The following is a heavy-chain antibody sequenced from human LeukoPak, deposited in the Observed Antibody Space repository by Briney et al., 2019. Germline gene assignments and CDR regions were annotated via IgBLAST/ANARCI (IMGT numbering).Heavy chain of an antibody. V-gene: IGHV4-61*08. J-gene: IGHJ4*02. D-gene: IGHD3-22*01. CDR3: ARGDSGSYYDSSGSISYYFDY. CDR2: IYYSGST. Sequence: PSETLSLTCTVSGGSISSGGYYWSWIRQHPGKGLEWIGYIYYSGSTNYNPSLKSRVTISVDTSKNQFSLKLSSVTAADTAVYYCARGDSGSYYDSSGSISYYFDYWGQGTLVTVSS. CDR1: GGSISSGGYY.